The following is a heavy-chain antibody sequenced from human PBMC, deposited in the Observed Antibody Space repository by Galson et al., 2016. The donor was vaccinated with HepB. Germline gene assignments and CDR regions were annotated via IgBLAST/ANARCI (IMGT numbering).Heavy chain of an antibody. V-gene: IGHV4-4*02. J-gene: IGHJ5*02. Sequence: SETLSLTCAVSGGSLSSSNWWSWVRQPPGKRLEWVGEIYHSGSTNYNPSLESRVTISVDKSKNQVSLNLRSVTAAATAVYYCVRRRLVVAGRGWVDPWGQGTLVTVSS. D-gene: IGHD6-19*01. CDR2: IYHSGST. CDR1: GGSLSSSNW. CDR3: VRRRLVVAGRGWVDP.